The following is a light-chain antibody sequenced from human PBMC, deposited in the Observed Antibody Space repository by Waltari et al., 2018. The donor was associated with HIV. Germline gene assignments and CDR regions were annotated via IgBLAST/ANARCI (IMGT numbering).Light chain of an antibody. CDR3: QQYENFPHT. CDR1: QDISNY. J-gene: IGKJ2*01. V-gene: IGKV1-33*01. CDR2: DAS. Sequence: DIQMTQSPYSLSASVGDSVTITCKASQDISNYLNWYQQKPGKAPKVLIYDASNLETGVPSRFSGSGSGTDFTFTISTLQAEDVATYYCQQYENFPHTFGQGTKLAIK.